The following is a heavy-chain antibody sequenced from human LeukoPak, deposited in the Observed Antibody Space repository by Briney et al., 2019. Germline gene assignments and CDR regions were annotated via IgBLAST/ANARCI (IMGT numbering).Heavy chain of an antibody. V-gene: IGHV3-30*03. D-gene: IGHD3-10*01. J-gene: IGHJ6*02. Sequence: GGSLRLSCAASGFTFSSYGMHWVRQAPGKGLEWVAVISYDGSNKYYADSVKGRFTISRDNSKNTLYLQMNSLRAEDTAVYYCARFPRVLWFGELPMDVWGQGTTVTVSS. CDR3: ARFPRVLWFGELPMDV. CDR2: ISYDGSNK. CDR1: GFTFSSYG.